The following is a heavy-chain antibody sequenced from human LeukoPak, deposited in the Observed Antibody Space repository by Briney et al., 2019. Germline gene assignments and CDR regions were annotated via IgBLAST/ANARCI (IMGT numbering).Heavy chain of an antibody. J-gene: IGHJ6*02. D-gene: IGHD2-2*01. Sequence: PSETLSLTCAVYGGSFSGYYWSWIRQPPGKGLEWIGYIYYSGSTNYNPSLKSRVTISVDTSKNQFSLKLSSVTAADTAVYYCVGNIVVVPAAIGAYYYYGMDVWGQGTTVTVSS. CDR3: VGNIVVVPAAIGAYYYYGMDV. V-gene: IGHV4-59*01. CDR2: IYYSGST. CDR1: GGSFSGYY.